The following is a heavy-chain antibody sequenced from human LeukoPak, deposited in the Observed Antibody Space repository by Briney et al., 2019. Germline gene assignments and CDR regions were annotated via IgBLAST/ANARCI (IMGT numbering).Heavy chain of an antibody. V-gene: IGHV5-51*01. J-gene: IGHJ5*02. CDR2: IYPGDSDT. CDR3: ARLGKGGAGADNWFDP. D-gene: IGHD3-16*01. Sequence: GESLKISCKGSGYTFTNYWIGWVRQMPGKGLEWMGIIYPGDSDTRYSPSFQGQVTISADKSISTAYLQWSSLKASDTAMYYCARLGKGGAGADNWFDPWGQGTLVTVSS. CDR1: GYTFTNYW.